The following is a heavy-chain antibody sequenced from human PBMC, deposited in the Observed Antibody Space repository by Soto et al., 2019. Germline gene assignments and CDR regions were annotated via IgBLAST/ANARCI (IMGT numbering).Heavy chain of an antibody. CDR1: GFTFRNHA. J-gene: IGHJ4*02. CDR2: IWYDGTSK. CDR3: ARDQGVVIIKDH. Sequence: QVQLVESGGGVVQPGRSLRLSCAASGFTFRNHAMHWVRQAPGKGLEWVGLIWYDGTSKYYADSVKGRFTISRDNSMNTLYLEMNSLRVEDTAIYYCARDQGVVIIKDHWGQGTLVTVSS. V-gene: IGHV3-33*08. D-gene: IGHD6-6*01.